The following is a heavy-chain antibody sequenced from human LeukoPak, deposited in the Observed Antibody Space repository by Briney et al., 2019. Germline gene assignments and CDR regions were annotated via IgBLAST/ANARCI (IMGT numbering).Heavy chain of an antibody. Sequence: GGSLRLSCAASGFTFTKYWMTWVRQDPGKGLEWVANINQDGSERFYVDSVKGRFTISRDNAKNSLYLQMNSLGAEDTAVYYCARGLDCRSTSCYLDTWCQGTLVTVSS. J-gene: IGHJ4*02. CDR2: INQDGSER. CDR1: GFTFTKYW. D-gene: IGHD2-2*01. CDR3: ARGLDCRSTSCYLDT. V-gene: IGHV3-7*01.